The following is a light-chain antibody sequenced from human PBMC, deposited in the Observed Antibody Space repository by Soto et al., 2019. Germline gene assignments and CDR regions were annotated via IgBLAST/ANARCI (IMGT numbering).Light chain of an antibody. V-gene: IGLV1-40*01. J-gene: IGLJ3*02. CDR2: DSF. Sequence: QAVVTQPPSVSGAPGQTVTISCSGSSSNIGAGYDVHWYQQLPGTVPKLVIYDSFNRPSGVPDRFSGSKSGTSGSLAITGLQAEDEAYYYCQAYDNSLGVSVLFGGGTKLTVL. CDR1: SSNIGAGYD. CDR3: QAYDNSLGVSVL.